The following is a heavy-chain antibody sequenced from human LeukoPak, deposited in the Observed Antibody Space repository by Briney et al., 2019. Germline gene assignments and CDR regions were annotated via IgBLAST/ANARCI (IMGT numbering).Heavy chain of an antibody. V-gene: IGHV4-59*08. Sequence: SETLSLTCTVSGGSISSYYWSWIRQPPGKGLEWIGYIYYSGSTNYNPSLKSRVTISVDTSKNQFSLKLSSVTAADTAVYYCARGYYDSSGYWPTDYWGQGTLDTVSS. D-gene: IGHD3-22*01. CDR2: IYYSGST. CDR3: ARGYYDSSGYWPTDY. J-gene: IGHJ4*02. CDR1: GGSISSYY.